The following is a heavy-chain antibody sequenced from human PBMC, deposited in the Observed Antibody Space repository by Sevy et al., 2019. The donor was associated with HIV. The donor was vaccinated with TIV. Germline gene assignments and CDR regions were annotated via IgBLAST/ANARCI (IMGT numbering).Heavy chain of an antibody. CDR2: ISYDGSDK. V-gene: IGHV3-30-3*01. Sequence: GGSLRLSCAASGFALSNYYAMHWVRQAPGKGLEWVALISYDGSDKYYPDPLKGRFTISRDNFKNQLYLQMNSLTTEDTAVYYCARPRANYVDHYFFYAMDVWGQGTTVTVSS. J-gene: IGHJ6*02. CDR1: GFALSNYYA. CDR3: ARPRANYVDHYFFYAMDV. D-gene: IGHD4-17*01.